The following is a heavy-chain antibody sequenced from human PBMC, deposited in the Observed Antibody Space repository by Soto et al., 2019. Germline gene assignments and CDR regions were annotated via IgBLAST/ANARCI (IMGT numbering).Heavy chain of an antibody. CDR1: GYTFTSYG. D-gene: IGHD2-2*01. Sequence: ASVKVSCKASGYTFTSYGISWVRQAPGQGLGWMGWISAYNGNTNSAQKLQGRVTMTTDTSTSTAYMELRSLRSDDTAVYYCARGTYCISTSCRFPGSWAIWGQGTMVTVSS. V-gene: IGHV1-18*01. CDR2: ISAYNGNT. CDR3: ARGTYCISTSCRFPGSWAI. J-gene: IGHJ3*02.